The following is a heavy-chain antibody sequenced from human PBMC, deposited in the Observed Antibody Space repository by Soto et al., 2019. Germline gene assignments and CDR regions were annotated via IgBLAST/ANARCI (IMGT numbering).Heavy chain of an antibody. CDR3: ARSYTTTTEANWFDP. Sequence: SVTKCLTRTVAGGNSIGGGCCWSCIKQHPGKGLEWIGYIYYTGSTYFNPSLKSRVTISVDTSKSQFSLKLSSVTAADTAVYYCARSYTTTTEANWFDPWGQGTQVTVSS. CDR1: GGNSIGGGCC. V-gene: IGHV4-31*02. CDR2: IYYTGST. D-gene: IGHD4-17*01. J-gene: IGHJ5*02.